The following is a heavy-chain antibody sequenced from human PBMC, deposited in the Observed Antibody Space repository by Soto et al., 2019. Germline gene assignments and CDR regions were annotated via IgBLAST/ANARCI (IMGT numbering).Heavy chain of an antibody. CDR3: AHRPRGYSYYFDY. J-gene: IGHJ4*02. Sequence: QITLKESGPTLVKPTQTLTLTCTFSGFSLSTRGVGVGWIRQPPGKALEWLALLYWDDDEGYSPSLKSRLTTTTDTSKNQFVLTVTNMDPVDTATYYCAHRPRGYSYYFDYWGQGTLVTVSS. D-gene: IGHD5-18*01. CDR2: LYWDDDE. V-gene: IGHV2-5*02. CDR1: GFSLSTRGVG.